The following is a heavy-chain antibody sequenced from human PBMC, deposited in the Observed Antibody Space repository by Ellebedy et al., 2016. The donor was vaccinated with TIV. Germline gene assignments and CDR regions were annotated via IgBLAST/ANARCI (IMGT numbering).Heavy chain of an antibody. J-gene: IGHJ4*02. D-gene: IGHD4-17*01. CDR2: IYYSGRT. V-gene: IGHV4-30-4*01. CDR1: GDSISSGDYY. CDR3: AGDYGAYFDY. Sequence: MPSETLSLTCSVSGDSISSGDYYWSWIRQPPGKGLEWIGYIYYSGRTSYNPSLKSRVSLSVDTSKNQFSLRLSSVTAADTAVYYCAGDYGAYFDYWGQGTLVTVSS.